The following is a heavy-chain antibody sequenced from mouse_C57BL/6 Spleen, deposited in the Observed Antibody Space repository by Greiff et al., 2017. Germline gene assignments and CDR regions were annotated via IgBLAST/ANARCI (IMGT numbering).Heavy chain of an antibody. J-gene: IGHJ2*01. Sequence: VQLQQSGAELVRPGASVKLSCTASGFNIKDDYMHWVKQRPEQGLEWIGWIDPENGDTEYASKFQGKATITADTSSNTAYRQLSSLTSEDTAVYSCTTWPLYGYDGGWGQGTTLTVSS. CDR2: IDPENGDT. D-gene: IGHD2-2*01. V-gene: IGHV14-4*01. CDR3: TTWPLYGYDGG. CDR1: GFNIKDDY.